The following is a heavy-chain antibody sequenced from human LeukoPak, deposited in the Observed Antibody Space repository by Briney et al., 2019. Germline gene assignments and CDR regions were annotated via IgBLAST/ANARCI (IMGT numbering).Heavy chain of an antibody. V-gene: IGHV3-30-3*01. CDR1: GFTFSSYV. J-gene: IGHJ3*02. Sequence: AGGSLRLSCAASGFTFSSYVMHWVRQAPGKGLEWVALISYHGSNKCYADSVKGRFTISRDNSKNTLYLQMNSLRAEDTAVYYCAREYGDDAFDIWGQGTMVTVSS. CDR2: ISYHGSNK. CDR3: AREYGDDAFDI. D-gene: IGHD3-10*01.